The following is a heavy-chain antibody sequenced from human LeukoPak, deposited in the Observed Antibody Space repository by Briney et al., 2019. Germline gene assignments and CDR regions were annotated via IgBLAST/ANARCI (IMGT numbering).Heavy chain of an antibody. CDR3: ARVWMNMVRGVID. J-gene: IGHJ4*02. D-gene: IGHD3-10*01. CDR2: IYYSGST. CDR1: GGSISSSSYS. Sequence: PSETLSLTCTVSGGSISSSSYSWGWIRQSPGKGLEWIGSIYYSGSTYYNPSLKRRVTISVDTSKNQFSLKLSSVTAADTAVYYCARVWMNMVRGVIDWGQGTLVTVSS. V-gene: IGHV4-39*07.